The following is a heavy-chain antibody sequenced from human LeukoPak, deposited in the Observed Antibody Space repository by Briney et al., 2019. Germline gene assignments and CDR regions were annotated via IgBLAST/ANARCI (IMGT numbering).Heavy chain of an antibody. Sequence: PGRSLRLSCAASGFTFGTYVMHWVRQAPGKGLEWMADIASDVSHTFYVESVKGRFTISRDNSKNTLYLQMNSLRAEDTAVYFCARERQDTILHSGAFDIWGQGTMVTVSS. CDR2: IASDVSHT. D-gene: IGHD2-21*01. CDR1: GFTFGTYV. J-gene: IGHJ3*02. CDR3: ARERQDTILHSGAFDI. V-gene: IGHV3-30-3*01.